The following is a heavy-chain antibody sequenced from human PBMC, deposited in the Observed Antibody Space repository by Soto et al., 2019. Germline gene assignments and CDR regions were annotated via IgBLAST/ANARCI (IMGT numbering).Heavy chain of an antibody. J-gene: IGHJ6*02. CDR1: GYTFTSYA. D-gene: IGHD3-16*02. CDR3: ARDYDYVWGSYRVDYYYFGLDV. V-gene: IGHV1-3*01. CDR2: INPGDGNT. Sequence: AASVKVSCKASGYTFTSYAIHWVRQAPGQGLEWMGWINPGDGNTKYSQKFQARVSITRDTSASTAYMELNSLRSEDTALYFCARDYDYVWGSYRVDYYYFGLDVWGRGTTVTVSS.